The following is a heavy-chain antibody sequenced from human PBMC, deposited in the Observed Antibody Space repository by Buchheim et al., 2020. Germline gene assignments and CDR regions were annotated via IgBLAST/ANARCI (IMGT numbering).Heavy chain of an antibody. J-gene: IGHJ4*02. V-gene: IGHV3-30*03. CDR1: GFTFSSYA. CDR3: ARGSIAYDYFDY. CDR2: ILYDGSNK. Sequence: QVQLVESGGGVVQPGRSLRLSCAASGFTFSSYAMHWVRQAPGKGLEWVAVILYDGSNKYYADSVKGRFTISRDNSKNTLYLQMNSLRAEDTAVYYCARGSIAYDYFDYWGQGTL. D-gene: IGHD5-12*01.